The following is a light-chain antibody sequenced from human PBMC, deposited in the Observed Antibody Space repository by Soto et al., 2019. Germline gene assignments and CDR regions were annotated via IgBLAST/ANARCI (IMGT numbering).Light chain of an antibody. CDR2: FAS. V-gene: IGKV1-9*01. CDR3: QQFNSYPRT. J-gene: IGKJ1*01. CDR1: QGISNL. Sequence: DIQLTQSPSFLSASEGDRVTIACRASQGISNLSAWYQQKPGKAPKLLISFASTLQSGVPSRFTGSGSGTEFTLTISSLQPEDFATYYCQQFNSYPRTFGQGTKVEIK.